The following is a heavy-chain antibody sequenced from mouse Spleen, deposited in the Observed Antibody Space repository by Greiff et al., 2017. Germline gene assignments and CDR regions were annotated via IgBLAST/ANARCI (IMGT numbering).Heavy chain of an antibody. V-gene: IGHV5-6*01. CDR1: GFTFSSYG. CDR3: ASPYYYGSHYYAMDY. J-gene: IGHJ4*01. D-gene: IGHD1-1*01. Sequence: EVHLVESGGDLVKPGGSLKLSCAASGFTFSSYGMSWVRQTPDKRLEWVATISSGGSYTYYPDSVKGRFTISRDNAKNTLYLQMSSLKSEDTAMYYCASPYYYGSHYYAMDYWGQGTSVTVSS. CDR2: ISSGGSYT.